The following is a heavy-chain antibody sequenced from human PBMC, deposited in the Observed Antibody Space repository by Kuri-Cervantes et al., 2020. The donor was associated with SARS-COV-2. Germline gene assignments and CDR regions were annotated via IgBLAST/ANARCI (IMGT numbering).Heavy chain of an antibody. Sequence: SETLSLTCTVSGGSVSSGSYYWSWIRQPPGKGLEWIGYIYHSGSTYYNPSLKSRVTISVDRSKNQFSLKLSSVTAADTAVYYCAGGSRWYDSSGNLDYWGQGTLVTVSS. D-gene: IGHD3-22*01. CDR2: IYHSGST. CDR3: AGGSRWYDSSGNLDY. J-gene: IGHJ4*02. V-gene: IGHV4-61*01. CDR1: GGSVSSGSYY.